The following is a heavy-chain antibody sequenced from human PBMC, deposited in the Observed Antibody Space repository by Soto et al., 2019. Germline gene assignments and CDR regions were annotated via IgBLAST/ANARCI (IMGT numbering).Heavy chain of an antibody. CDR2: IDPSDSYT. J-gene: IGHJ6*04. D-gene: IGHD6-19*01. V-gene: IGHV5-10-1*01. Sequence: GESLKISCKGSGYSFTSYWISWVRQMPGKGLERMGRIDPSDSYTNYSPSFQGHVTISVDKSISTAYLQSSSLKASDTAMYYCASGSIAVLLGVHCPSKCIVVRGKGT. CDR3: ASGSIAVLLGVHCPSKCIVV. CDR1: GYSFTSYW.